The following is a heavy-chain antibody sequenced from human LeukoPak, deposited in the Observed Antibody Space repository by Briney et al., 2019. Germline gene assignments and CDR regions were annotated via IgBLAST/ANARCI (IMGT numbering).Heavy chain of an antibody. V-gene: IGHV3-74*01. Sequence: GGSLRLSCAASGFTFSSYWMHWVRQAPGKGLGWVSRMNSDGSSTSYADSVKGRFTISRDNAKNTLYLQMNSLRAEDTAVYYCARDKDGAVTTGDYWGQGTLVTVSS. J-gene: IGHJ4*02. D-gene: IGHD4-17*01. CDR2: MNSDGSST. CDR3: ARDKDGAVTTGDY. CDR1: GFTFSSYW.